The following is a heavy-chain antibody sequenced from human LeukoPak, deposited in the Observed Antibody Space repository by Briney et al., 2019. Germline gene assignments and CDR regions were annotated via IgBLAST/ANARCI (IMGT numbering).Heavy chain of an antibody. CDR2: INDSGDIT. Sequence: GGSLRLSCAASGFTFSTYAMSWVRQAPGKGLEWVSSINDSGDITYYSDSVKGRFTISRDNSKNTLYLLMNNLRAEDTAIFYCASAYCSSTSCPTWGQGTLVTVSS. D-gene: IGHD2-2*01. V-gene: IGHV3-23*01. J-gene: IGHJ5*02. CDR1: GFTFSTYA. CDR3: ASAYCSSTSCPT.